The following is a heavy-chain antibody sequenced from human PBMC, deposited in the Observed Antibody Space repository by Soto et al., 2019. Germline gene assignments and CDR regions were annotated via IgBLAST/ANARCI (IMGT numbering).Heavy chain of an antibody. Sequence: PSETHSLTSTVSGGSSISSSYYWGWIRKPPGKGLEWIGSIYYSGSTYYNPSLKSRVTISVDTSKNQFSLKLSSVTAADTAVYYCARPGNYGSGSYLYYLDYWGQGTLVTVSS. CDR1: GGSSISSSYY. J-gene: IGHJ4*02. CDR3: ARPGNYGSGSYLYYLDY. D-gene: IGHD3-10*01. CDR2: IYYSGST. V-gene: IGHV4-39*01.